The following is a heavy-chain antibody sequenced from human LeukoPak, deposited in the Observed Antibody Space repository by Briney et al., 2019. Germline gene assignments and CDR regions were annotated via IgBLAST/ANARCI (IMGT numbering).Heavy chain of an antibody. CDR2: IYYSGST. J-gene: IGHJ4*02. Sequence: SETLSLTCTVSGGSISSYYWSWIRQPPGKGLEWIGYIYYSGSTNYNPSLKSRVTISVDPSKNQFSLKLSSVTAADTAVYYCARGYSSGWYSYYFDYWGQGTLVTVSS. D-gene: IGHD6-19*01. CDR3: ARGYSSGWYSYYFDY. V-gene: IGHV4-59*01. CDR1: GGSISSYY.